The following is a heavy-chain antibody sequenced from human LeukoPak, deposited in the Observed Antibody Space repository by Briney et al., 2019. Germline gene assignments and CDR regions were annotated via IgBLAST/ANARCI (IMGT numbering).Heavy chain of an antibody. Sequence: SETLSLTCTVSGGSISGHYWTWIRQPPGKGLEWIGQIHYSGRPDYNPSLRSRVTISVDTSKNQLSLKVTSVTGADTAVYYCARFGVDYDMDVWGQGTTVTVSS. CDR3: ARFGVDYDMDV. D-gene: IGHD3-16*01. CDR1: GGSISGHY. J-gene: IGHJ6*02. CDR2: IHYSGRP. V-gene: IGHV4-59*11.